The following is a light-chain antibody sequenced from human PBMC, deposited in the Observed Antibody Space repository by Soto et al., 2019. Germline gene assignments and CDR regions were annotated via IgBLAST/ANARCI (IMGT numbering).Light chain of an antibody. V-gene: IGKV1-39*01. CDR3: QQSYSTPYT. Sequence: DIQMTQSPSSLSASVGDRVTISCRASQSISSYLNWYQQKPGKAPELLIYAASSLQSGVPSRFSGSGSGADFTLTISRLQPEDFATYYYQQSYSTPYTFGQGTKLEIK. CDR2: AAS. J-gene: IGKJ2*01. CDR1: QSISSY.